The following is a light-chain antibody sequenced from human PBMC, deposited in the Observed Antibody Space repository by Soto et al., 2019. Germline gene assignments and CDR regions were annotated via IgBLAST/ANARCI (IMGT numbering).Light chain of an antibody. Sequence: EIVLTQSPDTLSLSPGERATLPCRASQSVSNSYLAWYQQKPGQAPRLLMYGASNRATGIPDRFSGSGSGTDFTLTISRLEPEDFAVYYCQQYGTSLYTFGQGTKLEIK. CDR1: QSVSNSY. V-gene: IGKV3-20*01. J-gene: IGKJ2*01. CDR2: GAS. CDR3: QQYGTSLYT.